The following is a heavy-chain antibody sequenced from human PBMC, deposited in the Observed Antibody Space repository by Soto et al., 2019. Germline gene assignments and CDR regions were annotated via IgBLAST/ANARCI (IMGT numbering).Heavy chain of an antibody. J-gene: IGHJ3*02. Sequence: SETLSLTCTVSGGSISSSSYYWGWIRQPPGKGLEWIGSIYYSGSTYYNPSLKSRVTISVDTSKNQFSLKLSSVTAADTAVYYCARLPYSSFDIWGQGTMVTVSS. V-gene: IGHV4-39*01. D-gene: IGHD2-21*01. CDR3: ARLPYSSFDI. CDR1: GGSISSSSYY. CDR2: IYYSGST.